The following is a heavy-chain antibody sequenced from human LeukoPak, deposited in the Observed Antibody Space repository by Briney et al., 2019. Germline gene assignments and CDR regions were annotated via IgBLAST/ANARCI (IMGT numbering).Heavy chain of an antibody. V-gene: IGHV4-34*01. CDR1: GGSFSAYY. J-gene: IGHJ3*02. D-gene: IGHD2-21*01. CDR3: ARVSRLWWARDI. CDR2: INHSGST. Sequence: SETLSLTCAVYGGSFSAYYWSWIRQPPGKGLEWIGEINHSGSTNYNPSLKSRVNISVATSKNQFSLKLSSVTAADTAVYYCARVSRLWWARDIWGQGTMVTVSS.